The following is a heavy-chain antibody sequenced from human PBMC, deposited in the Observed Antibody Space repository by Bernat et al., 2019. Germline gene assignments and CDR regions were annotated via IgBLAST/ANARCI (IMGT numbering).Heavy chain of an antibody. Sequence: QVQLQQSGPGLVKPSQTLSLTCAISGDTVSSNSAAWNWIRQSPSRGLEWLGRTYYRSKWYYDYAVSEKRRITRHPDTSKSQLSLTLGSVTPEDTAVYYCTRGSGGGVGGFDYWGQGTLVTVSS. D-gene: IGHD1-26*01. J-gene: IGHJ4*02. CDR3: TRGSGGGVGGFDY. V-gene: IGHV6-1*01. CDR2: TYYRSKWYY. CDR1: GDTVSSNSAA.